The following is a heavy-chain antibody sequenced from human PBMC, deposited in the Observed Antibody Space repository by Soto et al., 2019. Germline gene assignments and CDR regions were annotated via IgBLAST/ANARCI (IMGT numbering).Heavy chain of an antibody. CDR3: VRDRGYPDSFDI. V-gene: IGHV3-74*01. J-gene: IGHJ3*02. CDR1: GFKFRSFW. D-gene: IGHD3-10*01. Sequence: PAASLRQAYRTSGFKFRSFWLHWVRQAPGKGLVWVSHINSDGTTIVYADSVKGRFTISRDNAKNTLYLQMNSLRVEDTAVYFCVRDRGYPDSFDIWGPGT. CDR2: INSDGTTI.